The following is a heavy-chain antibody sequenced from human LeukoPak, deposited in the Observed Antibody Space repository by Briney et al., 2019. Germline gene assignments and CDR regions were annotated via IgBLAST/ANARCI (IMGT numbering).Heavy chain of an antibody. D-gene: IGHD4-23*01. V-gene: IGHV3-23*01. CDR1: GLTSRTYA. CDR3: AKAKVVTLPAEYFQH. CDR2: ISVSGGTT. J-gene: IGHJ1*01. Sequence: GGSLRLSCAASGLTSRTYAMAWVRQAPGKGLEWVSGISVSGGTTYYADSVKGRFTISRDNSKNTLYLQMNSLRAEDTAVYYCAKAKVVTLPAEYFQHWGQGTLVTVSS.